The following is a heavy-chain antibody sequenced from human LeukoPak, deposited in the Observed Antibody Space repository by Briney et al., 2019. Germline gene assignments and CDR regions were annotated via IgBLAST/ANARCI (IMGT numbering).Heavy chain of an antibody. Sequence: GGALRLSCAASGITLSTYWMSWVRQAPGKELEWVANIKQDGSEKNYVDSVKGRFTISRDNAKNSLYLQMDSLRAEDTALYYCARGGLYWHIWGQGTMVTVSS. J-gene: IGHJ3*02. CDR2: IKQDGSEK. V-gene: IGHV3-7*04. CDR1: GITLSTYW. D-gene: IGHD2-15*01. CDR3: ARGGLYWHI.